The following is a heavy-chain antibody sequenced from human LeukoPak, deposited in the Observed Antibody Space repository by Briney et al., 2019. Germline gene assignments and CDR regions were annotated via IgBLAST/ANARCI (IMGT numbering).Heavy chain of an antibody. CDR3: ARHAGIAAAGTFTFDY. CDR2: IYYSGST. Sequence: SEALSLTCTVSGGSISSSSYYWGWIRQPPGKGLEWIGSIYYSGSTYYNPSLKSRVTISVDTSKNQFSLKLSSVTAADTAVYYCARHAGIAAAGTFTFDYWGQGTLVTVSS. CDR1: GGSISSSSYY. D-gene: IGHD6-13*01. V-gene: IGHV4-39*01. J-gene: IGHJ4*02.